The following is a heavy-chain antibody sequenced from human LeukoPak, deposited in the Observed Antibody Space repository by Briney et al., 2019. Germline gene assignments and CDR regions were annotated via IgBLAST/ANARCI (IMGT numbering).Heavy chain of an antibody. D-gene: IGHD6-13*01. CDR2: IYDSGST. V-gene: IGHV4-59*01. J-gene: IGHJ4*02. Sequence: SETLSLTCTVSGGSISSYYWSWIRQPPGKGLEWIGNIYDSGSTNYNPSLKSRVTISVDTSKNQCSLKLSSVTAADTAVYYCARFSSSSSYFDYWGQGTLVTVSS. CDR1: GGSISSYY. CDR3: ARFSSSSSYFDY.